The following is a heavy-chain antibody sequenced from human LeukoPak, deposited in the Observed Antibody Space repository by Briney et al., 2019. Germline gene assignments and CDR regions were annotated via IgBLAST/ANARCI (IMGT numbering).Heavy chain of an antibody. Sequence: PGESLKISCKGSGYSFTSYWIGWVRQMPRKGLEWMGIIYPGDSDTRYSPSFQGQVTISADKSISTAYLQWSSLKASDTAMYYCARLTNYDFWSGYYISNWGQGTLVTVSS. J-gene: IGHJ4*02. D-gene: IGHD3-3*01. CDR1: GYSFTSYW. V-gene: IGHV5-51*01. CDR3: ARLTNYDFWSGYYISN. CDR2: IYPGDSDT.